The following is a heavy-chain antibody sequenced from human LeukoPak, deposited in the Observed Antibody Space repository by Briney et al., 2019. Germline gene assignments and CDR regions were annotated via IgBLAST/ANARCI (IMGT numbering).Heavy chain of an antibody. Sequence: ASVKVSCKVSGYTLTELSVHWVRQAPGKGLEWMGGFDPEDSETIHAQKFQGRVTMTEDTSTDTVYMELSSLRSEDTAVYYCATRMGQLVQYNYYGMDVWGQGTTVTVSS. CDR2: FDPEDSET. CDR1: GYTLTELS. V-gene: IGHV1-24*01. D-gene: IGHD6-6*01. J-gene: IGHJ6*02. CDR3: ATRMGQLVQYNYYGMDV.